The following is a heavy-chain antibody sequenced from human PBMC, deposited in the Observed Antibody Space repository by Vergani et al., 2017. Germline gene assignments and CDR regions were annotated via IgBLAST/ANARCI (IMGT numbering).Heavy chain of an antibody. CDR3: ARRYCSSSSYLNWSDP. CDR2: IIPIFGTA. J-gene: IGHJ5*02. D-gene: IGHD2-2*01. CDR1: GGTFSSYA. Sequence: QVQLVQSGAEVKQPGSSVKVSCKASGGTFSSYAISWVRQAPGQGLEWMGGIIPIFGTANYAQKFQGRVTITADESKRTAYMEMSSLRSEYTSVYYCARRYCSSSSYLNWSDPWGQGTLVTVSS. V-gene: IGHV1-69*01.